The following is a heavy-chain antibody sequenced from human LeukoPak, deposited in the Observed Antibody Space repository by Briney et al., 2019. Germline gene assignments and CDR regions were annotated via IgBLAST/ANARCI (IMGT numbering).Heavy chain of an antibody. J-gene: IGHJ4*02. CDR3: ARDHNWGFDY. CDR1: GFTFSDYP. V-gene: IGHV3-69-1*01. CDR2: ISSTGVI. D-gene: IGHD7-27*01. Sequence: GGSLRLSCAASGFTFSDYPMNWVRQTPGKGLEWVSYISSTGVIYYADSVRGRFSISRDNAMNSVYMQMNSLGAEDKALYYCARDHNWGFDYWGRGTLVTVSS.